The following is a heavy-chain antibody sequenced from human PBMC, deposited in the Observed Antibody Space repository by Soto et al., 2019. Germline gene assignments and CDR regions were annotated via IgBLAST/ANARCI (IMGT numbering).Heavy chain of an antibody. Sequence: QVQLVESGGGVVQPGRSLRLSCAASGFTFSNYVMHWVRQAPGKGLEWVAVISYDGSNEYYADSVKGRFTISRDNSEKVLNLQMNSLRAEDTAVYYCAKVTVRYNSGSGDYWGQGTLGTVSS. CDR2: ISYDGSNE. CDR3: AKVTVRYNSGSGDY. CDR1: GFTFSNYV. J-gene: IGHJ4*02. V-gene: IGHV3-30*18. D-gene: IGHD3-10*01.